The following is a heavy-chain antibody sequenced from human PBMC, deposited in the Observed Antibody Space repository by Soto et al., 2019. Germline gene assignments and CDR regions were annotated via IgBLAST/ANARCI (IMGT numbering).Heavy chain of an antibody. CDR3: ARDPRYDSTGYSLDY. Sequence: ASVKVSCKASGYTFTSYAMHWVRQAPGQRLEWMGWINAGNGNTKYSQKFQGRVTITRDTSASTAYMELSSLRSDDTAVYYCARDPRYDSTGYSLDYWGQGTLVTVSS. D-gene: IGHD3-22*01. J-gene: IGHJ4*02. V-gene: IGHV1-3*01. CDR1: GYTFTSYA. CDR2: INAGNGNT.